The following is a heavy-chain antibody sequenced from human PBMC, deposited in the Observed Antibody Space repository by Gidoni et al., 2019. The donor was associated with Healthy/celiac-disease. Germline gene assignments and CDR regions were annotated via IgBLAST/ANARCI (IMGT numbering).Heavy chain of an antibody. Sequence: QLQLQESGPGLVKPSETLSLTCTVSGGSISSSSYYWGWIRQPPGKGLDWIGGIYYSGSTYYNPSLKSRVTISVDTSKNQFSLKLSSVTAADTAVYYCARHQTGLLWFGEYSWPGFDIWGQGTMVTVSS. J-gene: IGHJ3*02. CDR2: IYYSGST. D-gene: IGHD3-10*01. CDR3: ARHQTGLLWFGEYSWPGFDI. CDR1: GGSISSSSYY. V-gene: IGHV4-39*01.